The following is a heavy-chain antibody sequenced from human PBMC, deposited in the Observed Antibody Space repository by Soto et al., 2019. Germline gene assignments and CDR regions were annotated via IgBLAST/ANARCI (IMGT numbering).Heavy chain of an antibody. V-gene: IGHV1-3*01. J-gene: IGHJ6*02. CDR1: GYTFTSYA. Sequence: QVQLVQSGAEVKKPGASVKVSCKASGYTFTSYAMHWVRQAPGQRLEWMGWINAGNGNTKYSQKFQGRVTITRETSASTAYMELSSLRSEDTAVYYCASSYSNYALIDYYYYGMDVWGQGTTVTVSS. CDR3: ASSYSNYALIDYYYYGMDV. D-gene: IGHD4-4*01. CDR2: INAGNGNT.